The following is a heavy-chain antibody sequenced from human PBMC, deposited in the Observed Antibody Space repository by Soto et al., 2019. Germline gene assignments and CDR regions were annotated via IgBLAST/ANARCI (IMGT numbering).Heavy chain of an antibody. CDR1: GGSISSYY. CDR3: ARDPYYYGSGSHRRALDI. Sequence: SETLSLTCTVSGGSISSYYWSWIRQPPGKGLEWIGYIYYSGSTNYNPSLKSRVTISVDTSKNQFSLKLSSVTAADTAVYYCARDPYYYGSGSHRRALDIWGQGTMVTVSS. CDR2: IYYSGST. D-gene: IGHD3-10*01. V-gene: IGHV4-59*01. J-gene: IGHJ3*02.